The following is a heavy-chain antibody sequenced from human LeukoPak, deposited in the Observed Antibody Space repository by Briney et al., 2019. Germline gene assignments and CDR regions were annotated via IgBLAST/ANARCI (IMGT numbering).Heavy chain of an antibody. Sequence: ASVKVSCKASEYTFSGYYMHWVRQAPGQGLEWMGWINPNSGGTNYAQKFQGRVTMTRDTFISTAYMELSRLRSDDTAVYYCAREGPWAVDYWGQGTLVTVSS. CDR2: INPNSGGT. CDR3: AREGPWAVDY. J-gene: IGHJ4*02. D-gene: IGHD6-19*01. CDR1: EYTFSGYY. V-gene: IGHV1-2*02.